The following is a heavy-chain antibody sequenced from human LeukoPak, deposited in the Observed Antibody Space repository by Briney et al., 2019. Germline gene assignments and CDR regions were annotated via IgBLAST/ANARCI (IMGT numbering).Heavy chain of an antibody. CDR2: IRFDESDK. Sequence: GGSLRLSCAASGFTFRNYGMHWVRQAPGKGLEWVAFIRFDESDKYYADFVKGRFTVSRDNSKNTLYLQMNSLKAEDTAVYFCAKDNSDWAFDYWGQGTLVTVSS. CDR3: AKDNSDWAFDY. V-gene: IGHV3-30*02. D-gene: IGHD6-19*01. J-gene: IGHJ4*02. CDR1: GFTFRNYG.